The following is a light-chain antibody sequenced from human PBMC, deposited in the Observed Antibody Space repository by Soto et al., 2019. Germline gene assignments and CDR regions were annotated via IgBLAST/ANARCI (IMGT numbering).Light chain of an antibody. J-gene: IGLJ1*01. Sequence: QSALTQPASVSGSPGQLITISCTGTSGDIGSYNRVSWYQQHPGKAPKLIIYEVTDRPSGVSNRFSDSKSGNTASLTISGLQAEDEAEYYCSSYTNINTRACVFGTGTKVTVL. CDR1: SGDIGSYNR. V-gene: IGLV2-14*01. CDR2: EVT. CDR3: SSYTNINTRACV.